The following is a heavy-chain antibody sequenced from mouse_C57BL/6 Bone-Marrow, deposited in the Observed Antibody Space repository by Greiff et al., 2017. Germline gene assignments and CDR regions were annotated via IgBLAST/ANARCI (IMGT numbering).Heavy chain of an antibody. V-gene: IGHV14-4*01. CDR2: IDPENGDT. CDR1: GFNIKDDY. J-gene: IGHJ1*03. D-gene: IGHD1-1*01. Sequence: EVQLVESGAELVRPGASVKLSCTASGFNIKDDYMHWVKQRPEQGLEWIGWIDPENGDTEYASKFQGKATITADTSSNTAYLQLSSLTSEDTAVYYCTFYYYGSSSYWYFDVWGTGTTVTVSS. CDR3: TFYYYGSSSYWYFDV.